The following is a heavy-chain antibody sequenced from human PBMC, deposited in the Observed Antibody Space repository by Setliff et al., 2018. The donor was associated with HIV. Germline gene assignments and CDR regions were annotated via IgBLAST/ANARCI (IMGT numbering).Heavy chain of an antibody. Sequence: ASVKVSCKSSGYTFTDYYIHWVRQAPGQGLEWMGRINPNSGVTNYTQKFQGRVAMTRDTSINAVYMELRRLTFGDTAVYYCARSSYQQVDQKWVNWFDPWGQGTLVTVSS. CDR1: GYTFTDYY. CDR2: INPNSGVT. V-gene: IGHV1-2*06. J-gene: IGHJ5*02. CDR3: ARSSYQQVDQKWVNWFDP. D-gene: IGHD3-16*02.